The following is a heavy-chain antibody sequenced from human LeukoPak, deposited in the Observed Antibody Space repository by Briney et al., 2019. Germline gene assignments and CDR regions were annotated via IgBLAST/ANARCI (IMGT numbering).Heavy chain of an antibody. Sequence: NPSETLSLTCTVSGGSISSYYWSWIRQPPAKGLEWIGYIYYSGSTNYNPSLKSRVTISVDTSKSQFSLKLSSVTAADTAVYYCARGDYYDSSSYYFNAFDIWGQGTMVTVSS. CDR3: ARGDYYDSSSYYFNAFDI. CDR1: GGSISSYY. CDR2: IYYSGST. D-gene: IGHD3-22*01. J-gene: IGHJ3*02. V-gene: IGHV4-59*01.